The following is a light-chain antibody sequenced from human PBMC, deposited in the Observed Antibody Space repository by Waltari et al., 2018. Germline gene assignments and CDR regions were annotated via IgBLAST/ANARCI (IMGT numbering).Light chain of an antibody. CDR2: TAS. V-gene: IGKV1-6*01. CDR3: LQDYSFPRT. Sequence: AIQMTQSPSSLFASVGDRVTITCRASQGISNDLGWYQQKPGKAPKLLIYTASSLHSGVPSRFSGSGSGTEFTLTISSLQPEDFATYYCLQDYSFPRTFGQGTKVEI. J-gene: IGKJ1*01. CDR1: QGISND.